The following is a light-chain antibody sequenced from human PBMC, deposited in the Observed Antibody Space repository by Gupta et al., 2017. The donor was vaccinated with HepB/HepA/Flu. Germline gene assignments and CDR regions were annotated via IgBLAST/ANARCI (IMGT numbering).Light chain of an antibody. CDR2: GKN. CDR3: NSRDSSGNHYV. V-gene: IGLV3-19*01. Sequence: SSGLTQDPAVSVALGQRVRITCQGDSLRSYYANWYQQKPGQAPVLVIYGKNKRPSGIPDRFSGSSSGNTASLTITGAQAEDEADYHCNSRDSSGNHYVLGTGTKVTVL. J-gene: IGLJ1*01. CDR1: SLRSYY.